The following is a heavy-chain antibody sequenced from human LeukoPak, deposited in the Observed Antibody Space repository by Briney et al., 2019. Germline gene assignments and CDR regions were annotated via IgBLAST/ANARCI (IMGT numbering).Heavy chain of an antibody. Sequence: PSGTLSLTCAVSGYSISSGYYWGRIRQPPGKGLEWIGSIYHSGSTYYNPSLKSRVTISVDTSKNQFSLKLSSVTAADTAVYYCARVDRNYYYYYMDVWGKGTTVTVSS. V-gene: IGHV4-38-2*01. CDR3: ARVDRNYYYYYMDV. J-gene: IGHJ6*03. CDR2: IYHSGST. CDR1: GYSISSGYY.